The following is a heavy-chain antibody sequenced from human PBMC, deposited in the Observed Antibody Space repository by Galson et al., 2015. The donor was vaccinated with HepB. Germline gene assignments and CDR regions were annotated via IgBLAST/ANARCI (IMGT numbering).Heavy chain of an antibody. D-gene: IGHD5-12*01. V-gene: IGHV1-2*05. CDR1: GYTFTGYY. CDR2: IDLNSGGT. J-gene: IGHJ4*02. Sequence: SVKVSCKASGYTFTGYYMHWVRQAPGQGLEWMGRIDLNSGGTNYAQKFQGRVTMTRDTSISTAYMELSRLRSDDTVVYYCARSGGSGYDPLDYWGQGTLVTVSS. CDR3: ARSGGSGYDPLDY.